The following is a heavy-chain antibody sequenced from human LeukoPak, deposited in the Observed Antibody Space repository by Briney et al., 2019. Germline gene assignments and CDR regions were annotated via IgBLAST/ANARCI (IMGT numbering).Heavy chain of an antibody. J-gene: IGHJ4*02. Sequence: ASVKVSCKASGYTFTSYYMHWVRQAPGQGLEWMGIINPSGGSTSYAQKFQGRVTITADKSTSTAYMELSSLRSEDTAVYYCAYVEMATPAPIPYDYWGQGALVTVSS. CDR2: INPSGGST. D-gene: IGHD5-24*01. CDR3: AYVEMATPAPIPYDY. V-gene: IGHV1-46*01. CDR1: GYTFTSYY.